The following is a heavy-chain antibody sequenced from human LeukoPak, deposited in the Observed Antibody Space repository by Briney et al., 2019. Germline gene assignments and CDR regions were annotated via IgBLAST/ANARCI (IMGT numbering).Heavy chain of an antibody. CDR1: GYTFTSYG. Sequence: ASVKVSCKASGYTFTSYGISWVRQAPGQGLEWMGWISAYNGNTNYAQKLQGRVTMTTDTSTSTAYMELRSLRSDDTAVYYCALKLSGSWFEYFQHWGQGTLVTVSS. CDR2: ISAYNGNT. D-gene: IGHD6-13*01. J-gene: IGHJ1*01. CDR3: ALKLSGSWFEYFQH. V-gene: IGHV1-18*01.